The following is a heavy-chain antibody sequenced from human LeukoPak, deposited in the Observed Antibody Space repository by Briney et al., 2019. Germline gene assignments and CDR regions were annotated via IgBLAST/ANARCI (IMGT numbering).Heavy chain of an antibody. D-gene: IGHD6-13*01. CDR1: RFTFSNYG. CDR3: AIIPRAAAGPSARSPFHY. Sequence: GGSLRLSCAASRFTFSNYGVNWVRQAPGKGLEWVSYINSRSSTIYYADSVRGRFTISRDNAKNSLYLQMNSLRAEDTAVYYCAIIPRAAAGPSARSPFHYWGQGTLVTVSS. CDR2: INSRSSTI. V-gene: IGHV3-48*04. J-gene: IGHJ4*02.